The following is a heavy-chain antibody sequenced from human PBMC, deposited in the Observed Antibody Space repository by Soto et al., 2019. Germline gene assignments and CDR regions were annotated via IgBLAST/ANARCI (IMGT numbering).Heavy chain of an antibody. D-gene: IGHD3-10*01. CDR2: ISRSGSTI. CDR3: ARSSGGYWGEFAY. Sequence: EVQLVESGGGVVQPGGSLILSCAASGFTFSSYEMNWVRQAPGKGLEWVSYISRSGSTIYYADSVKGRFTISRDNAKNSLYLQMNSLRAEDTAVYYCARSSGGYWGEFAYWGQGSLVTVS. J-gene: IGHJ4*02. V-gene: IGHV3-48*03. CDR1: GFTFSSYE.